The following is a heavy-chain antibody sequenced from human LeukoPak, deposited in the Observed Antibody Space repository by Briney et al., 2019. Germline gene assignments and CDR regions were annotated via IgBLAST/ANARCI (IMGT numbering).Heavy chain of an antibody. J-gene: IGHJ4*02. CDR2: MNPNSGNT. CDR1: GYTFTSYD. CDR3: ARGATARPPLDY. D-gene: IGHD5-12*01. V-gene: IGHV1-8*01. Sequence: GASVKVSCKASGYTFTSYDINWVRQATGQGLEWMGWMNPNSGNTGYAQKFQGRVTMTRNTSISTAYMELSSLRSDDTAVYYCARGATARPPLDYWGQGTLVTVSS.